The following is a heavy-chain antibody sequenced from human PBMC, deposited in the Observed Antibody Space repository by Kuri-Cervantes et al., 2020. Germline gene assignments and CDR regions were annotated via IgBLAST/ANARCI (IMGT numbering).Heavy chain of an antibody. CDR1: GFTFSIYG. CDR2: IQYDGINK. D-gene: IGHD1-26*01. J-gene: IGHJ6*03. V-gene: IGHV3-30*03. Sequence: GKSLKISCAASGFTFSIYGIHWVRQAPGKGLERVAFIQYDGINKYYADSVKGRFTISRDNSKSTLYLQMNSLRVEDTAVYYCARTESLVGATYMDVWGKGTTVTVSS. CDR3: ARTESLVGATYMDV.